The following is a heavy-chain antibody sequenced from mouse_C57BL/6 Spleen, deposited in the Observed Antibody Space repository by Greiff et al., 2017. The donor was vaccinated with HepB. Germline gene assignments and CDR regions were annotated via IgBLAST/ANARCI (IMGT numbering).Heavy chain of an antibody. J-gene: IGHJ1*03. D-gene: IGHD1-1*01. V-gene: IGHV1-76*01. CDR1: GYTFTDYY. Sequence: QVQLQQSGAELVRPGASVKLSCKASGYTFTDYYINWVKQRPGQGLEWIARIYPGSGNTYYNEKFKGKATPTAEKSSSTAYMQLSSLTSEDSAVYFCARRTVVAHWYFDVWGTGTTVTVSS. CDR2: IYPGSGNT. CDR3: ARRTVVAHWYFDV.